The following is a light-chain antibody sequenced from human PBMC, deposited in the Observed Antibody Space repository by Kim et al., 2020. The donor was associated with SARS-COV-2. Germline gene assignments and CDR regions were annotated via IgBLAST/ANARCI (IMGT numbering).Light chain of an antibody. V-gene: IGLV2-11*01. J-gene: IGLJ2*01. CDR2: DVS. CDR1: SSDVGGYDY. Sequence: QSALTQPRSVSGSPGQSVTISCTGSSSDVGGYDYVSWYQQYPGKAPKVMIYDVSERPSGVPDRFSGSKSGNTASLTISGLQAEDEGDYFCCSYAGGYTFPFGGGTQLTVL. CDR3: CSYAGGYTFP.